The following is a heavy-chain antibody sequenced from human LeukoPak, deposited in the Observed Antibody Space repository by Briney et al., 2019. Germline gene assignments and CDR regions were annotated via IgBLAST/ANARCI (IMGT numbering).Heavy chain of an antibody. CDR1: GGSISSYY. CDR3: ARDSRWLLRGFD. J-gene: IGHJ4*02. Sequence: SETLSLTCTVSGGSISSYYWNWIRQPAGKGLEWIGRIYTSGGTNYNPSLKSRVTISVDTSKNQFSLKLSSVTAADTAVYYCARDSRWLLRGFDWGQGTLVTVSS. V-gene: IGHV4-4*07. D-gene: IGHD3-22*01. CDR2: IYTSGGT.